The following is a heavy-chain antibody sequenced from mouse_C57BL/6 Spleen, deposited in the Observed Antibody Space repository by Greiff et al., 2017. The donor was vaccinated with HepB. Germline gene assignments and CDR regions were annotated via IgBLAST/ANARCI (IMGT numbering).Heavy chain of an antibody. CDR1: GYTFTSYW. D-gene: IGHD2-1*01. Sequence: VQLQQPGAELVKPGASVKLSCKASGYTFTSYWMQWVKQRPGQGLEWIGEIDPSDSYTNYNQKFKGKATLTVDTSSSTAYMQLSSLTSEDSAVYYCARSDYGNPFAYWGQGALVTVSA. CDR3: ARSDYGNPFAY. J-gene: IGHJ3*01. V-gene: IGHV1-50*01. CDR2: IDPSDSYT.